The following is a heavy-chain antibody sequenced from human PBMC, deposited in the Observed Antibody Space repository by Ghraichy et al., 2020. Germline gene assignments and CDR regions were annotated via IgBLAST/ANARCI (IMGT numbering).Heavy chain of an antibody. CDR2: IYNTGKV. CDR3: ARQARGRAMDV. CDR1: GDSISAYF. V-gene: IGHV4-59*08. Sequence: SETLSLTCTVSGDSISAYFWNWIRQTPGNGLEWLGYIYNTGKVTYNPSLKSRVIMTVDTSKNQVSLRLNSVTAADTAIYFCARQARGRAMDVWGQGTTVTVS. J-gene: IGHJ6*02.